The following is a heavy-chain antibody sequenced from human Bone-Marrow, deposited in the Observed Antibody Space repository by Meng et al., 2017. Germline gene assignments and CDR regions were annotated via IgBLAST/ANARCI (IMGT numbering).Heavy chain of an antibody. J-gene: IGHJ4*02. CDR3: AKSAVLRYFDWSFYFDY. CDR1: GFTFSSYW. V-gene: IGHV3-23*01. CDR2: ISGSGGST. Sequence: GESLKISCAASGFTFSSYWMHWVRQAPGKGLEWVSAISGSGGSTYYADSVKGRFTISRDNSKNTLYLQMNSLRAEDTAVYYCAKSAVLRYFDWSFYFDYWGQGMLVTVSS. D-gene: IGHD3-9*01.